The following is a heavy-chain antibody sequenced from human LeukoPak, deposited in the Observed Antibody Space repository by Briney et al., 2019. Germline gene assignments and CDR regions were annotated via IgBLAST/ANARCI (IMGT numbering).Heavy chain of an antibody. Sequence: AGGSLRLSCAASGFTFSSYWMSWVRQAPGKGLEWVANIKQDGSEKYYVDSVKGRFTISRDNAKNSLYLQMNSLRAEDTAVYYCARDGSWYSNAFDIWGQGTMVTVSS. CDR2: IKQDGSEK. J-gene: IGHJ3*02. CDR3: ARDGSWYSNAFDI. CDR1: GFTFSSYW. D-gene: IGHD6-13*01. V-gene: IGHV3-7*01.